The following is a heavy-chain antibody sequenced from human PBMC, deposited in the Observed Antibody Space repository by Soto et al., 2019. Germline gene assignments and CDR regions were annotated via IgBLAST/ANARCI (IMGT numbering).Heavy chain of an antibody. CDR1: GCTFSGSW. V-gene: IGHV3-74*03. D-gene: IGHD1-1*01. Sequence: EVQLVESGGGLVQPGGSLRLSCAASGCTFSGSWMHWGRQAPGKGLVWVSRIRSDGSSTTYADSVKGRFTISRDNAKNMLSLQMNSLRAEDTAVYYCATAGTGTFTYWGQGTLATVSS. CDR2: IRSDGSST. CDR3: ATAGTGTFTY. J-gene: IGHJ4*02.